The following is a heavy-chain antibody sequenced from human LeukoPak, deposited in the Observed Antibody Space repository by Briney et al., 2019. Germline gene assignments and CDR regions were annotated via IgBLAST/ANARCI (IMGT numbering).Heavy chain of an antibody. CDR3: ARDRSTVTTSDAFDI. D-gene: IGHD4-17*01. CDR1: GFTFSSYS. CDR2: ISSSSSYI. Sequence: GGSLRLSCAASGFTFSSYSMNWVRQAPGKGLEWVSSISSSSSYIYYADSVKGRFIISRDNAKNSLYLQMNSLRAEDTAVYYCARDRSTVTTSDAFDIWGQGTMVTVSS. J-gene: IGHJ3*02. V-gene: IGHV3-21*01.